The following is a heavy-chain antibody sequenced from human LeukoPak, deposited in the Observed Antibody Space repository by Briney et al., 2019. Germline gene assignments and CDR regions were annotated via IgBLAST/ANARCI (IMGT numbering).Heavy chain of an antibody. CDR3: AREGAGIAAAGNRWFDP. D-gene: IGHD6-13*01. J-gene: IGHJ5*02. Sequence: ASVKVSCKASGGTFSSYAISWVRQAPGQGLEWMGGIIPIFGTANYAQKFQGRVTITADESTSTAYMELSSLRSEDTAVYYCAREGAGIAAAGNRWFDPWGQGTLVTVSS. CDR1: GGTFSSYA. CDR2: IIPIFGTA. V-gene: IGHV1-69*13.